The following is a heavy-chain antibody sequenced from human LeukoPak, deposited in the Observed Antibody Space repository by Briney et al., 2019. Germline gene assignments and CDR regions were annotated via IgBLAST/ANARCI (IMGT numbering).Heavy chain of an antibody. CDR3: ARDVTRYYYDSSGYYYLYYYGMDV. J-gene: IGHJ6*02. CDR2: ISTRSRTI. Sequence: SGGSLRLSCAASGFTFSSYSMNWVGQAPGKGLEWVSYISTRSRTILHADSVKGRFTISRDNAKNSLYLQMNSLRDEDTAVYYCARDVTRYYYDSSGYYYLYYYGMDVWGQGTTVTDPS. V-gene: IGHV3-48*02. CDR1: GFTFSSYS. D-gene: IGHD3-22*01.